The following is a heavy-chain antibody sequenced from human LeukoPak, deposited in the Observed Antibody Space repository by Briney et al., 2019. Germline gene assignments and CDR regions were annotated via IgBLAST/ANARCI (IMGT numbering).Heavy chain of an antibody. D-gene: IGHD3-10*01. Sequence: GGSLRLSCAGSGFLFTDAWMSWVRQAPGKGLEWLGRIKSQAGGETTDYAAPVKGRFTISRDDSKNTLFLQMNSLRTDDTALYYCLWVRKMVGGFDTWGQGTLVTVSS. J-gene: IGHJ4*02. CDR3: LWVRKMVGGFDT. CDR2: IKSQAGGETT. V-gene: IGHV3-15*01. CDR1: GFLFTDAW.